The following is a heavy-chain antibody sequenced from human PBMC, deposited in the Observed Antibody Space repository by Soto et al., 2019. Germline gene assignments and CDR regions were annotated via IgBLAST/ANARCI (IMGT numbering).Heavy chain of an antibody. CDR3: ARTYDILTGPLRGFDP. CDR2: IYPGDSDT. D-gene: IGHD3-9*01. J-gene: IGHJ5*02. Sequence: GESLKISCKGSGYSFTRYWIGWVRQMPGKGLEWMGIIYPGDSDTRYSPSFQGQVTISADKSISTAYLQWSSLKASDTAMYYCARTYDILTGPLRGFDPWGQGTLVTVSS. V-gene: IGHV5-51*01. CDR1: GYSFTRYW.